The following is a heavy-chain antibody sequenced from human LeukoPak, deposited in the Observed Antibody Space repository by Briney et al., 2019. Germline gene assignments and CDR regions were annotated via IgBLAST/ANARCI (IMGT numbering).Heavy chain of an antibody. J-gene: IGHJ4*02. V-gene: IGHV3-9*03. Sequence: GRSLRLSCVTSGFTFADYTMHWVRQVPGKGLEWLSGITWDGGNLAYADSVKGRFTISRDNAKNSLYLQMNSLRNEDMAFYFCAKGYTFHGVAHDSGYFDYWGQGTLVTVSS. CDR3: AKGYTFHGVAHDSGYFDY. CDR1: GFTFADYT. CDR2: ITWDGGNL. D-gene: IGHD3-3*01.